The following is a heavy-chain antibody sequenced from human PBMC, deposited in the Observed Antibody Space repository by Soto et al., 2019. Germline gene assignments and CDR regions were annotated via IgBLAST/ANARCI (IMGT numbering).Heavy chain of an antibody. V-gene: IGHV4-59*11. CDR3: TRANWYSEY. J-gene: IGHJ4*02. CDR2: IYYNGNT. CDR1: GGSISNHY. D-gene: IGHD7-27*01. Sequence: QVQLQESGPGLVKPSDTLSLTCTVSGGSISNHYWSWIRQPPGKGLEWIGYIYYNGNTNYNPSLKSRVTMSVDTSENQISLKLSSVTAADTAVYYCTRANWYSEYWGQGTLVTVSS.